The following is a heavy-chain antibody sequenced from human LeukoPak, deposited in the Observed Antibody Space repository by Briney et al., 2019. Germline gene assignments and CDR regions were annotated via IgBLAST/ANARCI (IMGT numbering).Heavy chain of an antibody. V-gene: IGHV3-23*01. CDR2: ITGSGAGT. J-gene: IGHJ4*02. CDR3: AKDLKSGAADYYFDY. CDR1: NFAFSTYA. D-gene: IGHD6-13*01. Sequence: GGSLRLSCAASNFAFSTYAMTWVRQAPGKGLEWVSSITGSGAGTSYADSVKGRFTISRDNSKNTLYLQMNSLRAEDTAVYYCAKDLKSGAADYYFDYWGQGTLVTVSS.